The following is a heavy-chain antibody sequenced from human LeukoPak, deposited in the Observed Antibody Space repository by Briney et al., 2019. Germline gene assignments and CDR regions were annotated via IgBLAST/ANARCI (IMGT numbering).Heavy chain of an antibody. J-gene: IGHJ6*03. D-gene: IGHD4/OR15-4a*01. CDR1: GFTFSTYG. CDR2: ISGSGGST. CDR3: AKDRRLWNMDV. Sequence: GGSLRLSCAASGFTFSTYGMSWVRQAPGKGLVWVSAISGSGGSTYYADSVKGRYTISRDNSKNTLYLQMNSLRAEDTAVYYCAKDRRLWNMDVWGTGTTVTISS. V-gene: IGHV3-23*01.